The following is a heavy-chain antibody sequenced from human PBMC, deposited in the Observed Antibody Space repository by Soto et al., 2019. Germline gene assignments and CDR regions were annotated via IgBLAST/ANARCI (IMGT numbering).Heavy chain of an antibody. V-gene: IGHV4-39*01. CDR3: ARLDYSSLGSKYFYNTDV. D-gene: IGHD4-4*01. J-gene: IGHJ6*03. CDR2: IYFSGKS. CDR1: VGSVRSSRYY. Sequence: QLQLQESGPGLVKPSETLSITCTVSVGSVRSSRYYWGWIRQPPGKGLECIGTIYFSGKSYYNPSLKSRVTMSVDTSKNQFSLEESSVAATDTAIYYCARLDYSSLGSKYFYNTDVWGKGTTVTVSS.